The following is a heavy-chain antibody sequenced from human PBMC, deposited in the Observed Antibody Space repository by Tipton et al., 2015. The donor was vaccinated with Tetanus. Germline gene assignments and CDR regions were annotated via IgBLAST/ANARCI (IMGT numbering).Heavy chain of an antibody. CDR1: GGSISVGGYY. J-gene: IGHJ4*02. CDR2: INHSGST. Sequence: TLSLTCTVSGGSISVGGYYWSWIRQSPGTGLEWIGEINHSGSTNYNPSLKSRGTISVDTSKNQFSLKLTSVTATDTALYYCARGYCASTKCFDGGDYWGQGTLVTVSS. V-gene: IGHV4-34*01. CDR3: ARGYCASTKCFDGGDY. D-gene: IGHD2-2*01.